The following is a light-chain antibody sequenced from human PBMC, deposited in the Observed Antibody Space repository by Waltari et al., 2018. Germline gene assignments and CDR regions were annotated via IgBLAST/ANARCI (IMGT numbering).Light chain of an antibody. CDR3: SSDTSSSTRV. V-gene: IGLV2-14*03. J-gene: IGLJ3*02. CDR2: DVT. Sequence: QSALTQPASVSGSPGQSITLSCTGTSRHVGGYNYVSWYQQHTDMAPKLLIYDVTKRPSAASYRFSACRDATTASRTISGLQAEDESDYSCSSDTSSSTRVFGGGRKLSVL. CDR1: SRHVGGYNY.